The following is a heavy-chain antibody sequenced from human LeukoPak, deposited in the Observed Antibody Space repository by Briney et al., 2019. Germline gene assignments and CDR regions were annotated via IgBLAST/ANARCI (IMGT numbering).Heavy chain of an antibody. CDR1: GFIFSNNW. CDR3: VKDRLRASGSYYRAPPPYFDY. V-gene: IGHV3-43D*03. CDR2: ISWDGGST. J-gene: IGHJ4*02. D-gene: IGHD3-10*01. Sequence: GGSLRLSCAASGFIFSNNWMSWVRQAPGKGLEWVSLISWDGGSTYYADSVKGRFTISRDNSKNSLYLQMNSLRAEDTALYYCVKDRLRASGSYYRAPPPYFDYWGQGTLVTVSS.